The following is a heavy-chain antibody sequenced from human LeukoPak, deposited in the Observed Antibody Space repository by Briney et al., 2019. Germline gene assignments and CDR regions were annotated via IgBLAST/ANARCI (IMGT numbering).Heavy chain of an antibody. D-gene: IGHD5-18*01. CDR2: ISGSGGST. CDR3: AKDTRQAGGGYSRPDY. CDR1: GFTFSSYA. J-gene: IGHJ4*02. V-gene: IGHV3-23*01. Sequence: GGSLRLSCAASGFTFSSYAMSWVRQAPGKGLEWVSGISGSGGSTYYADSVKGRFTISRDNSKNTLYLQMNSLRAEDTAVFYCAKDTRQAGGGYSRPDYWGQGTLVTVSS.